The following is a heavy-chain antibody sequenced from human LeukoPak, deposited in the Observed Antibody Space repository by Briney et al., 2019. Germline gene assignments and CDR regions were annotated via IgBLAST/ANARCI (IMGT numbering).Heavy chain of an antibody. J-gene: IGHJ5*02. CDR3: ARAHNYYDSSGYYSDRWFDP. D-gene: IGHD3-22*01. CDR1: GGSISSYY. CDR2: IYTSGST. Sequence: SETLSLTCTVSGGSISSYYWSWIRQPAGKGLEWIGRIYTSGSTNYNPSLKSRVTMSVDTSKNQFSLKLSSVTAADTAVYYCARAHNYYDSSGYYSDRWFDPWGQGTLVTVSS. V-gene: IGHV4-4*07.